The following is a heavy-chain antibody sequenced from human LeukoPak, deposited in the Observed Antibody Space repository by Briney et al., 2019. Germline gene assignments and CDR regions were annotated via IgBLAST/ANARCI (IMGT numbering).Heavy chain of an antibody. CDR3: ARDDFWSGYVYYMDV. CDR2: ISSSGSTI. Sequence: GGSLRLSCAASGFTFSDYYMSWIRQAPGKGLEGVSYISSSGSTIYYADSVKGRFTISRDNAKNSLHLQMNSLRAEDTAVYYCARDDFWSGYVYYMDVWGKGTTVTVSS. V-gene: IGHV3-11*04. CDR1: GFTFSDYY. D-gene: IGHD3-3*01. J-gene: IGHJ6*03.